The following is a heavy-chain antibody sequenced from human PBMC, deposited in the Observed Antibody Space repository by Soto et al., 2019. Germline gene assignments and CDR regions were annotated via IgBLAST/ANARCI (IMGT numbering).Heavy chain of an antibody. Sequence: EVQLVESGGGLVQPGGSLRLSCAASGFIFSNYWMSWVRQAPGKGLDWVANIKQDGSEKYYVDSVKVRFTISRDNAKNSLYLPMHSLRAEDTAVYYCARDGLGGQGTLVTVSA. J-gene: IGHJ4*02. CDR2: IKQDGSEK. CDR1: GFIFSNYW. CDR3: ARDGL. V-gene: IGHV3-7*05.